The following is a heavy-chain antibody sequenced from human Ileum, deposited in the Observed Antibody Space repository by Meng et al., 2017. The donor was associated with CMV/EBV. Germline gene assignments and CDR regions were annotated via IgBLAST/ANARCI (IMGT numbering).Heavy chain of an antibody. V-gene: IGHV3-74*01. J-gene: IGHJ4*02. CDR2: INNDGSST. Sequence: GESLMISCAASGFTFSRHWMHWVRQAPGQGLLLVSRINNDGSSTSYADSVKGRFTITRDNAKNMVYQQMNSRRGENTAVYYCAREANPDATEDYWGQGTPVTVSS. CDR1: GFTFSRHW. CDR3: AREANPDATEDY. D-gene: IGHD2-2*01.